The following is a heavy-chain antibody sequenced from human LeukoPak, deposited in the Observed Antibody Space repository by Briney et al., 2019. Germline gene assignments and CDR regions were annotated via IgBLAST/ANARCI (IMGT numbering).Heavy chain of an antibody. CDR2: IKSKTDGGTT. CDR3: TASDGFYELLWFGESDAFDI. V-gene: IGHV3-15*01. CDR1: GFTFSNAW. J-gene: IGHJ3*02. Sequence: GGSLRLSCAASGFTFSNAWMSWVRQAPGKGLEWVGRIKSKTDGGTTDYAAPVKGRFTISRDDSKNTLYLQMNSLKTEDTAVYYCTASDGFYELLWFGESDAFDIWGQGTMVTVSS. D-gene: IGHD3-10*01.